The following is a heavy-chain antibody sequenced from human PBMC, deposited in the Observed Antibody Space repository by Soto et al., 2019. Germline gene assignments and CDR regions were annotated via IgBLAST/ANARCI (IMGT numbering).Heavy chain of an antibody. CDR3: AKTTPPHFRYYYYGMDV. Sequence: KSSETLSLTCTVSGGSISSSSYYWGWIRQPPGKGLEWIGSIYYSGSTYYNPSLKSRVTISVDTSKNQFSLKLSSVTAADTAVYYCAKTTPPHFRYYYYGMDVWGQGTTVT. V-gene: IGHV4-39*01. CDR2: IYYSGST. D-gene: IGHD4-17*01. CDR1: GGSISSSSYY. J-gene: IGHJ6*02.